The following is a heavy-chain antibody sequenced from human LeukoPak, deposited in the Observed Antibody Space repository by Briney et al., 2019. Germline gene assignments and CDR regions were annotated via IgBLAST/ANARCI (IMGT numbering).Heavy chain of an antibody. V-gene: IGHV4-4*07. CDR3: ARMITFGGVTAFDY. D-gene: IGHD3-16*01. J-gene: IGHJ4*02. CDR1: VGSIISDY. Sequence: SETPSVTCTEPVGSIISDYWSWIWQPAGEGLEWIGRIYTSGSTNYNPSLKSRVTMSVDTSKNQFSLKLSSVTAADTAVYYCARMITFGGVTAFDYWGQGTLVTVSS. CDR2: IYTSGST.